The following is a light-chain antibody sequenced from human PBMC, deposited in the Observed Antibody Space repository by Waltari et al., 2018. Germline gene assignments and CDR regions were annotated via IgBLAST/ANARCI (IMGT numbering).Light chain of an antibody. V-gene: IGLV2-14*03. CDR2: DVN. J-gene: IGLJ2*01. Sequence: QSALTQPASVSGSPGQSITISCTGSSSDVGGDDSVSWYEDHPGQAPKVIIYDVNKRPSGFSDRFSGSKSGNTASLTISGLQAEDEATFYCSSQSTNNGVIFGGGTKVTVL. CDR3: SSQSTNNGVI. CDR1: SSDVGGDDS.